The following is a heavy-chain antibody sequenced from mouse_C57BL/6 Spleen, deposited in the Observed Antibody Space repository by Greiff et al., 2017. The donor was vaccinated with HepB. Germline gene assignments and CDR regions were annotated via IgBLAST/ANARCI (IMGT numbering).Heavy chain of an antibody. V-gene: IGHV1-72*01. CDR3: ARNWEEGVWFAY. CDR1: GYTFTSYW. D-gene: IGHD4-1*01. CDR2: IDPNSGGT. J-gene: IGHJ3*01. Sequence: QVQLQQPGAELVKPGASVKLSCKASGYTFTSYWMHWVKQRPGRGPEWIGRIDPNSGGTKYTEKFKSKATLTVDKPSSTAYMQISSLTSEDSAVYYCARNWEEGVWFAYWGQGTLVTVSA.